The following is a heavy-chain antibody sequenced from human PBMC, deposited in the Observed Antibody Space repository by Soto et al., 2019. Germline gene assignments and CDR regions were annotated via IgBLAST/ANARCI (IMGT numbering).Heavy chain of an antibody. Sequence: GGSLRLSCAASGFTFSSYAMSWVRQAPGKGLEWVSAISGSGGSTYYADSVKGRFTISRDNSKNTLYLKMNSLRAEDTAVYYCAKDQAYEEWLLYGYYYYYMDVWGKGTTVTVSS. CDR3: AKDQAYEEWLLYGYYYYYMDV. CDR2: ISGSGGST. V-gene: IGHV3-23*01. CDR1: GFTFSSYA. D-gene: IGHD3-3*01. J-gene: IGHJ6*03.